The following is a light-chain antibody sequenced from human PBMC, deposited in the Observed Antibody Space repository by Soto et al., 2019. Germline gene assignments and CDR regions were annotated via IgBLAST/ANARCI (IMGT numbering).Light chain of an antibody. V-gene: IGKV1-5*03. CDR2: LAS. CDR3: QQYNSHSFYT. Sequence: DIQMTQSPSALSASVGDRVTLTCRASQVIGSFLAWYQQKPGKAPKLLIYLASRLESGVPSRFSGSGSGTEFTLTISGLQPDDFATYFCQQYNSHSFYTFGQGTKLEIK. CDR1: QVIGSF. J-gene: IGKJ2*01.